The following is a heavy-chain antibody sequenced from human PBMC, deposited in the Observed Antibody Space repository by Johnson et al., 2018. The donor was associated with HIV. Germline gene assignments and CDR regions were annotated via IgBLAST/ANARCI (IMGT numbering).Heavy chain of an antibody. Sequence: VQLVESGGGVVQPGRSLRLSCAASGFTFSSYDMHWVRQATGKGLEWVSAIGTAGDTYYPGSVKGRFTISRDNSRNTLLLQMISLRAEDTAVYYCAKDYGDYGFVRDAFDIWGQGTMVTVSS. CDR1: GFTFSSYD. CDR2: IGTAGDT. CDR3: AKDYGDYGFVRDAFDI. D-gene: IGHD4-17*01. V-gene: IGHV3-13*01. J-gene: IGHJ3*02.